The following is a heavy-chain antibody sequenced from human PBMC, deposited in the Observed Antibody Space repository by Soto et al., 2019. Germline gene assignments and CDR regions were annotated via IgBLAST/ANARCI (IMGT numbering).Heavy chain of an antibody. V-gene: IGHV3-64D*06. CDR1: GFTVSSYA. CDR3: VIPTSGDISIYDY. CDR2: VRSIGGST. Sequence: SLRLSCSASGFTVSSYAMHWVRQPTGKGLEYVSAVRSIGGSTYYADSVKGRFTISRDNYKNPLYLQMSSLRAEDTAVYYCVIPTSGDISIYDYSAQGTLVIVS. J-gene: IGHJ4*02. D-gene: IGHD6-13*01.